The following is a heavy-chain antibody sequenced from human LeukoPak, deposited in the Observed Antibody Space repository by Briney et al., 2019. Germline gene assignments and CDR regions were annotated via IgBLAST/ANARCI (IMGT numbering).Heavy chain of an antibody. D-gene: IGHD3-22*01. CDR2: ISGSGGST. J-gene: IGHJ4*02. V-gene: IGHV3-23*01. Sequence: GGSLRLSCAASGFTFSSYSMSWVRQAPGKGLEWVSAISGSGGSTYYADSVKGRFTISRDNSKNTLYLQMNSLRAEDTAVYYCAKDRVVVTTTDTDYWGQGTLVTVSS. CDR1: GFTFSSYS. CDR3: AKDRVVVTTTDTDY.